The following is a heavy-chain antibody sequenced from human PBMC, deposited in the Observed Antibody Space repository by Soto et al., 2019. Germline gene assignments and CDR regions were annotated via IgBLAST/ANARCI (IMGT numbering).Heavy chain of an antibody. J-gene: IGHJ6*03. Sequence: GSLRLSCAASGFTFSDYYMSCIRQAPGKGLEWVSYISSSGSTIYYADSAKGRFTISRDNAKNSLYLQMNSLRAEDTAVYYCARRGYDIELHYYYYMDVWGKGTTVTVSS. CDR2: ISSSGSTI. CDR3: ARRGYDIELHYYYYMDV. CDR1: GFTFSDYY. D-gene: IGHD5-12*01. V-gene: IGHV3-11*01.